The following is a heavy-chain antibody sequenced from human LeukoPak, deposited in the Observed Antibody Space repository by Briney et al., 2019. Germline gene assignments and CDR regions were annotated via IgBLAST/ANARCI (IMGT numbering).Heavy chain of an antibody. J-gene: IGHJ6*02. V-gene: IGHV4-34*01. Sequence: SETLSLTCAVYGGSFSGYYWSWIRQPPGKGLEWIGEINHSGSTNYNPSLKSRVTISVDTSKNQFSLKLSSVTAADTAVYYCARGGGYCSGGSCYRLYYYYYGMDVWGQGTTVTVSS. D-gene: IGHD2-15*01. CDR1: GGSFSGYY. CDR2: INHSGST. CDR3: ARGGGYCSGGSCYRLYYYYYGMDV.